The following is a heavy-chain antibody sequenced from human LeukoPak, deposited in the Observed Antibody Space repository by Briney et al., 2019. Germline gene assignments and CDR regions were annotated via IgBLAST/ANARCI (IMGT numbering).Heavy chain of an antibody. V-gene: IGHV3-23*01. Sequence: ETLSLTCTVSGGSISSYYWSWVRQAPGKGLKWVSAISGSGGSTYYADSVKGRFTISRDNSKNTLYLQMNSLRAEDTAVYYCAKVLYSSSWYAPYFDYWGQGTLVTVSS. CDR1: GGSISSYY. J-gene: IGHJ4*02. D-gene: IGHD6-13*01. CDR3: AKVLYSSSWYAPYFDY. CDR2: ISGSGGST.